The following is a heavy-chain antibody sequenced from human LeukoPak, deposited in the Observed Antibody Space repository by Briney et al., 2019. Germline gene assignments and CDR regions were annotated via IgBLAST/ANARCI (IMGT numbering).Heavy chain of an antibody. CDR1: GFTFSSYA. CDR3: ARTPNSNYFDFDY. D-gene: IGHD4-11*01. J-gene: IGHJ4*02. V-gene: IGHV3-30*04. CDR2: ISYDGSNK. Sequence: GGSLRLSCAASGFTFSSYAMHWVRQAPGKGLEWVAVISYDGSNKYYADSVKGRFTISRDNSKNTLYLQMNSLRAEDTAVYYCARTPNSNYFDFDYWGQGTLVTVSS.